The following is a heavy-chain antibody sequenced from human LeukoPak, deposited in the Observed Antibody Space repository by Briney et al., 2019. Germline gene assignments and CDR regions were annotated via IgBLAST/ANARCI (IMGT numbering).Heavy chain of an antibody. CDR3: ARGYYSSSWYRRAYYFDY. CDR1: GYTFTSYD. J-gene: IGHJ4*02. V-gene: IGHV1-8*01. CDR2: MNPNSGNT. Sequence: GGPVKVSCKASGYTFTSYDINWVRQATGQGLEWMGWMNPNSGNTGYAQKFQGRVTMTRNTSISTAYMELSSLRSEDTAVYYCARGYYSSSWYRRAYYFDYWGQGTLVTVSS. D-gene: IGHD6-13*01.